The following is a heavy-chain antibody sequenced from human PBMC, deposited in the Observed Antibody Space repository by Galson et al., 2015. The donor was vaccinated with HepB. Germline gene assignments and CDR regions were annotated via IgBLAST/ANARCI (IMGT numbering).Heavy chain of an antibody. J-gene: IGHJ3*02. CDR1: GFTFDDYA. D-gene: IGHD6-13*01. CDR3: AKALDSSSWYMAFEI. CDR2: ISWNSGSI. Sequence: SLRLSCAASGFTFDDYAMHWVRQAPGKGLEWVSGISWNSGSIGYADPVKGRFTISRDNAKNSLYLQMNSLRAEDTALYYCAKALDSSSWYMAFEIWGQGTMVTVSS. V-gene: IGHV3-9*01.